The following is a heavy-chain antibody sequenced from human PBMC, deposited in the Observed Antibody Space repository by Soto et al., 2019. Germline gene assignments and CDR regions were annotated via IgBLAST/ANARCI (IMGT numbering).Heavy chain of an antibody. V-gene: IGHV4-31*03. D-gene: IGHD3-10*01. Sequence: SETLSLTCTVSGGSISSGGYYWSWIRQHPGKGLEWIGYIYYSGSTYYNPSLKSRVTISVDTSKNQFSLKLSSVTAADTAVYYCAGYGSGSYYTGFPYYFDYRGQGTLVTVSS. CDR3: AGYGSGSYYTGFPYYFDY. CDR2: IYYSGST. CDR1: GGSISSGGYY. J-gene: IGHJ4*02.